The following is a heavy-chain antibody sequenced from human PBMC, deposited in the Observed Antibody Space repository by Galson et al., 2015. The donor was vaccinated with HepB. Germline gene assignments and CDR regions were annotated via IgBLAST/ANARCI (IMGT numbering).Heavy chain of an antibody. V-gene: IGHV3-11*01. D-gene: IGHD3-22*01. J-gene: IGHJ4*02. CDR3: ARNRASYYYDSSGYYLSY. CDR2: ISSSGSTI. Sequence: SLRLSCAASGFTFSDYYMSWIRQAPGKGLEWVSYISSSGSTIYYADSVKGRFTISRDNAKNSLYLQMNSLRAEDTAVYYCARNRASYYYDSSGYYLSYWGQGTLVSVSS. CDR1: GFTFSDYY.